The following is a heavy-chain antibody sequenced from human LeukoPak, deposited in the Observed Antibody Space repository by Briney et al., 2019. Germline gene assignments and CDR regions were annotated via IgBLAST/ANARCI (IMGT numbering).Heavy chain of an antibody. D-gene: IGHD3-10*01. V-gene: IGHV1-69-2*01. CDR2: IDPEDGDT. Sequence: GASVKVSCKASGYTFTDSFIHWVQQAPGKGLEWMGRIDPEDGDTVYAENFQGRVTMTADTSTDTAYMELSSLLVEDTAVFYCAKVGTSGWFDPWGQGTLVIVSS. CDR1: GYTFTDSF. J-gene: IGHJ5*02. CDR3: AKVGTSGWFDP.